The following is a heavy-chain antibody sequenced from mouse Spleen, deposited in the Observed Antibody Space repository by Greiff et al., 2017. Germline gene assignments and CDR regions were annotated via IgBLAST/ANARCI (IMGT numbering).Heavy chain of an antibody. J-gene: IGHJ3*01. D-gene: IGHD1-2*01. CDR3: ARSHYGYPAY. CDR1: GYTFTDYN. CDR2: INPNNGGT. Sequence: VQLKQSGPELVKPGASVKIPCKASGYTFTDYNMDWVKQSHGKSLEWIGDINPNNGGTIYNQKFKGKATLTVDKSSSTAYMELRSLTSEDTAVYYCARSHYGYPAYWGQGTLVTVSA. V-gene: IGHV1-18*01.